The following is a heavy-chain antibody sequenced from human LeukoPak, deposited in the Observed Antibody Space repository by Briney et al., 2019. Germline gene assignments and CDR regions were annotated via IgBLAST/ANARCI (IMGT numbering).Heavy chain of an antibody. CDR1: GFTFSNYA. Sequence: GGSLRLSCAASGFTFSNYAMNWVRQAPGKGLEWVSSISSSSSYIYYADSVKGRFTISRDNSKNTLYLQMNSLRAEDTALYYCAKDHQVRGVILIGDFNYWGQGTLVTVSS. CDR2: ISSSSSYI. J-gene: IGHJ4*02. D-gene: IGHD3-10*01. CDR3: AKDHQVRGVILIGDFNY. V-gene: IGHV3-23*01.